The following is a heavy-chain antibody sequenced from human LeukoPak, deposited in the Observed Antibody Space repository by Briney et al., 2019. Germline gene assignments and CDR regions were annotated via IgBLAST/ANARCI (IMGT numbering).Heavy chain of an antibody. CDR3: SRDGHTGMDV. J-gene: IGHJ6*02. V-gene: IGHV3-49*04. D-gene: IGHD2-21*01. Sequence: GGSLRLSCTASGFIFSDYAISWVRQAPGKGREWVGFVRSRAYGGTIEYAASVKGRFTVSRDDSKSIAYLQMNSLKTEDTAVYYCSRDGHTGMDVWGQGTTVTVSS. CDR2: VRSRAYGGTI. CDR1: GFIFSDYA.